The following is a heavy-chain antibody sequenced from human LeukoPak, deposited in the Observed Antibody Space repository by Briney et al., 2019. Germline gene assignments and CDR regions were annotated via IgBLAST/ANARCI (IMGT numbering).Heavy chain of an antibody. CDR2: IRSKAYGGTT. Sequence: GGSLRLSCTASGFTSGDYAMSWVRQAPGKGVEWVGFIRSKAYGGTTEYAASVKGRFTISRDDSKSIAYLQMNSLKTEDTAVCYCTRAVVVITTVPDYWGQGTLVTVSS. D-gene: IGHD3-22*01. J-gene: IGHJ4*02. CDR3: TRAVVVITTVPDY. V-gene: IGHV3-49*04. CDR1: GFTSGDYA.